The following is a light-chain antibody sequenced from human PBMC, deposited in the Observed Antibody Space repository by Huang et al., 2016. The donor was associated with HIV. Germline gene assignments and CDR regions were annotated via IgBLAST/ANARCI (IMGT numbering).Light chain of an antibody. CDR1: QSIFYSSNNKNY. CDR2: WAS. J-gene: IGKJ2*01. V-gene: IGKV4-1*01. Sequence: DIVLTQSPDSLAVSLGETATINCKSSQSIFYSSNNKNYLAWYHHKPGQPPKLLIYWASTRGSGVPDRFSGSGSGADFTLTISSLQAEDVAVYYCHQYDSVPYTFGQGTKLEIK. CDR3: HQYDSVPYT.